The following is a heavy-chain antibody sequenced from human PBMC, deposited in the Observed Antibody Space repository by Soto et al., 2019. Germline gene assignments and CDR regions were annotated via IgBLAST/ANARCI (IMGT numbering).Heavy chain of an antibody. CDR1: GLTFSSYR. CDR3: ARAPTSTYCSSTNCYDYYYYMDV. J-gene: IGHJ6*03. CDR2: ISSSSSYI. D-gene: IGHD2-2*01. Sequence: EVQLVESGGGLVKPGGSLRLSCAASGLTFSSYRMSWVRQAPGKGLEWVSSISSSSSYIYYADSVKGRFTISRDNAKNSLYLQMNSLRAEDAAVYYCARAPTSTYCSSTNCYDYYYYMDVWGKGTTVTVSS. V-gene: IGHV3-21*01.